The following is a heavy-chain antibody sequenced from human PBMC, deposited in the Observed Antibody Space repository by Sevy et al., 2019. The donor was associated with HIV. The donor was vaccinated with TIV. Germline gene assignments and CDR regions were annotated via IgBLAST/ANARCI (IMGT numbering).Heavy chain of an antibody. CDR1: GFPFNDHA. J-gene: IGHJ6*02. V-gene: IGHV3-9*01. CDR3: DKDIIRCCDGVNCYSYYYYFYGLDV. CDR2: VSWNSRYI. Sequence: GGSLRLSCAASGFPFNDHAMHWVRQVPGKGLEWVSGVSWNSRYIGYADSVKGRFTISRDNARHFLCLEMNSLRPEDTAIYYCDKDIIRCCDGVNCYSYYYYFYGLDVWGQGTTVTVSS. D-gene: IGHD2-21*01.